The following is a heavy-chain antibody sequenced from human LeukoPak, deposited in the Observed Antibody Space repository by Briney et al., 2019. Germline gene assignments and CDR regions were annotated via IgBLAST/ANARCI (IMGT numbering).Heavy chain of an antibody. CDR1: GESISSFY. CDR2: IYTSGST. CDR3: ARGVVAAPDTVDY. Sequence: PSETLSLTCTVSGESISSFYWTWIRQPAGKGLEWIGRIYTSGSTNYNPSLKSRVTMSVDTSKNQFSLKLSSLTTADTAVYYCARGVVAAPDTVDYWGQGTLVTVSS. D-gene: IGHD6-13*01. V-gene: IGHV4-4*07. J-gene: IGHJ4*02.